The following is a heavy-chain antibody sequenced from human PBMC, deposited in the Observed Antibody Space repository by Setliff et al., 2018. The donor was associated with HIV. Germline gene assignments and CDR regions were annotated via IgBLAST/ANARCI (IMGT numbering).Heavy chain of an antibody. CDR3: ARTLGYCSGGSCYLDY. CDR1: GGTFSSYG. D-gene: IGHD2-15*01. Sequence: SVKVSCKASGGTFSSYGINWVRQAPGQGLEWMGGIIPMFGTANYAQKFQGRVTITADESTSTVYMELTMLRSEDTAVYYCARTLGYCSGGSCYLDYWGQGTLVTVS. CDR2: IIPMFGTA. V-gene: IGHV1-69*13. J-gene: IGHJ4*02.